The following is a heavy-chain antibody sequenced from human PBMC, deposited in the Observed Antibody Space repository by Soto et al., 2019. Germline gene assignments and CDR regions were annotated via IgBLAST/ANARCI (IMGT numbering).Heavy chain of an antibody. Sequence: ASVKVSCKASGYTFTSYYMHWVRQAPGQGLEWMGIINPSGGSTSYAQKFQGRVTMTRDTSTSTVYMELSSLRSEDTAVYYCARESQYDILPRQPYYYGMDVWGQETTVTVSS. CDR2: INPSGGST. CDR1: GYTFTSYY. CDR3: ARESQYDILPRQPYYYGMDV. V-gene: IGHV1-46*01. J-gene: IGHJ6*02. D-gene: IGHD3-9*01.